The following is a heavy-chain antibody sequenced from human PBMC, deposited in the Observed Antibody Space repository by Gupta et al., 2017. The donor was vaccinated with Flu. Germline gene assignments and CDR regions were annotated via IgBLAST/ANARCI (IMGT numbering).Heavy chain of an antibody. Sequence: VSQTPGNGVEWVSAKNGSGGGTYDSYPVNGRFTISRDNSKNSLSLQMNSLRAEDTAVYYCAKGRLCYTYYFDYWGEGTLVTVSS. V-gene: IGHV3-23*01. J-gene: IGHJ4*02. D-gene: IGHD3-16*02. CDR3: AKGRLCYTYYFDY. CDR2: KNGSGGGT.